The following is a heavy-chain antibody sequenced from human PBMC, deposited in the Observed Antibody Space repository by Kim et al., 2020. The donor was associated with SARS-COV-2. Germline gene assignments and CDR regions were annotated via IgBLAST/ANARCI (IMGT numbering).Heavy chain of an antibody. CDR2: IYYSGST. CDR3: ARLDYYGSGSPFDY. D-gene: IGHD3-10*01. J-gene: IGHJ4*02. Sequence: SETLSLTCTVSGGSISSYYWSWIWQPPGKGLEWIGYIYYSGSTNYNPSLKSRVTISVDTSKNQFSLKLSSVTAADTAVYYCARLDYYGSGSPFDYWGQGTLVTVSS. V-gene: IGHV4-59*08. CDR1: GGSISSYY.